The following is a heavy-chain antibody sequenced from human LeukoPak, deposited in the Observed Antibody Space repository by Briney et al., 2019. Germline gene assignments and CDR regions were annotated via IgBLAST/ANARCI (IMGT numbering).Heavy chain of an antibody. D-gene: IGHD3-10*01. CDR2: ISSSGGTL. V-gene: IGHV3-11*04. CDR3: ARDNVPTYYYGSGSYYPDY. J-gene: IGHJ4*02. Sequence: GGSLRLSCASSGFTFGDYYMSWIRQAPGKGLEWVSYISSSGGTLYYADSVKGRFTISRDNAKNSLSLQMNSLRAEDTAVYYCARDNVPTYYYGSGSYYPDYWGQGTLVTVSS. CDR1: GFTFGDYY.